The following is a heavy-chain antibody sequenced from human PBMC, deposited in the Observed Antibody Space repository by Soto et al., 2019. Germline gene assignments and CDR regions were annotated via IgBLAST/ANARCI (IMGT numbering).Heavy chain of an antibody. CDR3: ARDLDDGNPRAYYFDY. V-gene: IGHV6-1*01. J-gene: IGHJ4*02. D-gene: IGHD3-3*01. CDR2: TNYRSKWYN. CDR1: GDSVSSNSAA. Sequence: KQSQTLSLTCAISGDSVSSNSAAWNWIRQSPSRGLEWLGRTNYRSKWYNDYAVSVKSRITINPDTSKNQFSLQLNSVTPEDTAVYYCARDLDDGNPRAYYFDYWGQGTLVTVSS.